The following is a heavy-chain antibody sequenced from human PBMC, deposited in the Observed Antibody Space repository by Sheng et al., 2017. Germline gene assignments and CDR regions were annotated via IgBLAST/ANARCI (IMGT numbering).Heavy chain of an antibody. CDR2: ISYDGSNK. CDR1: GFTFSSYA. J-gene: IGHJ3*02. D-gene: IGHD3-16*01. Sequence: QVQLVESGGGVVQPGRSLRLSCAASGFTFSSYAMHWVRQAPGKGLEWVAVISYDGSNKYYADSVKGRFTISRDNSKNTLYLQMNSLRAEDTAVYYCARDPSGMITFGFDIWGQGTMVTVSS. V-gene: IGHV3-30*04. CDR3: ARDPSGMITFGFDI.